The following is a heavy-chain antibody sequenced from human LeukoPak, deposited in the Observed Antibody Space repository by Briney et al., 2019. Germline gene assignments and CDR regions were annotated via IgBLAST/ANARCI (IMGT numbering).Heavy chain of an antibody. V-gene: IGHV3-30*09. CDR2: ISYDGSNK. CDR3: ARGDSSWDYFDY. J-gene: IGHJ4*02. CDR1: GFTFRTFV. D-gene: IGHD6-13*01. Sequence: GGSLRLSCVVSGFTFRTFVMRRVRQAPGKGLEWVAVISYDGSNKYYADSVKGRFAISRDNSKNTLYLQMNSLRTEDTAVYYCARGDSSWDYFDYWGQGTLVTVSS.